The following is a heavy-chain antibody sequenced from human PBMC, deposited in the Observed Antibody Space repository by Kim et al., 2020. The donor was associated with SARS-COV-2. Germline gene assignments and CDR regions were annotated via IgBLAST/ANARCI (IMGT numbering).Heavy chain of an antibody. Sequence: GGSLRLSCAASGFTVSSNYMSWVRQAPGKGLEWVSVIYSGGSTYYADSVKGRFTISRDNSKNTLYLQMNSLRAEDTAVYYCARVAAAGTRYYYYYYMDVWGKGPTVTVSS. D-gene: IGHD6-13*01. V-gene: IGHV3-66*01. J-gene: IGHJ6*03. CDR3: ARVAAAGTRYYYYYYMDV. CDR2: IYSGGST. CDR1: GFTVSSNY.